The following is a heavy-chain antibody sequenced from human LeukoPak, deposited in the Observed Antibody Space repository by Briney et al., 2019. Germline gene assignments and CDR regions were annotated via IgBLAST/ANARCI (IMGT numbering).Heavy chain of an antibody. D-gene: IGHD6-13*01. CDR3: ARAKAAAGIDYFDY. CDR1: GASISDYY. J-gene: IGHJ4*02. V-gene: IGHV4-59*01. Sequence: SETLSLTCTVAGASISDYYWNWIRQPPGNGLEWNGYIYYSGSTNYNPSLKSRVTISVDTSKNQFSLKLSSVTAADTAVYYCARAKAAAGIDYFDYWGQGTLVTVSS. CDR2: IYYSGST.